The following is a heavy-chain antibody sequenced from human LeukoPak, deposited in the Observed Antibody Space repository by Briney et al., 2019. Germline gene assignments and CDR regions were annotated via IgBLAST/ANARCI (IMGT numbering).Heavy chain of an antibody. CDR2: ISYDGSNK. CDR3: AKDEAVLPMKN. V-gene: IGHV3-30-3*01. J-gene: IGHJ4*02. CDR1: GFTFSSYA. D-gene: IGHD2-8*02. Sequence: PGRSLRLSCAASGFTFSSYAMHWVRQAPGKGLEWVAVISYDGSNKYYADSVKGRFTISRDNSKNTLYLQMNSLRAEDTAVYYCAKDEAVLPMKNWGQGTLVTVSS.